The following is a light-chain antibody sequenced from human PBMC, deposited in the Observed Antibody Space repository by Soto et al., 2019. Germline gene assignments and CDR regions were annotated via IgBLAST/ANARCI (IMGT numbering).Light chain of an antibody. J-gene: IGKJ5*01. CDR1: QDISVY. CDR3: QKFNTAPLT. V-gene: IGKV1-27*01. CDR2: GAS. Sequence: DIQMTQSPSSLSASVGDRVTITCRASQDISVYLAWYQQKPGKVPRLLIYGASTLPSGVPSRFSGSGSGTDFTLTISSLQPEDVATYYCQKFNTAPLTFGQGTRLEIK.